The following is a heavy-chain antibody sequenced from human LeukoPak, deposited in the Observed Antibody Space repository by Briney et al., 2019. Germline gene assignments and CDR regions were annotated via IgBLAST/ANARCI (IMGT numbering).Heavy chain of an antibody. D-gene: IGHD3-10*01. Sequence: RSETLSLTCAVYGGSFSGYYWSWIRQPPGKGLEWIGEVNHSGSTNYNPSLKSRVTISVDTSKNQFSLKLSSVTAADTAVYYCARGARLLWFGELLDFDYWGQGTLVTVSS. J-gene: IGHJ4*02. CDR3: ARGARLLWFGELLDFDY. V-gene: IGHV4-34*01. CDR2: VNHSGST. CDR1: GGSFSGYY.